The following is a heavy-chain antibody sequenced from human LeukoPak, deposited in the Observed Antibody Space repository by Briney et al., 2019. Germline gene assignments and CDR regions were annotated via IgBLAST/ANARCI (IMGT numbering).Heavy chain of an antibody. CDR2: IIPILGIA. CDR3: ERDFAIVVVPAANVGPHWFDP. Sequence: GASVKVSCKASGCTFSSYAISWVRQARGQGLEWMGRIIPILGIANYAQKFQGRVTMTRDTSTSTVYMELSSLRSKDTAVYLCERDFAIVVVPAANVGPHWFDPWGQGTLVTVSS. CDR1: GCTFSSYA. J-gene: IGHJ5*02. V-gene: IGHV1-69*04. D-gene: IGHD2-2*01.